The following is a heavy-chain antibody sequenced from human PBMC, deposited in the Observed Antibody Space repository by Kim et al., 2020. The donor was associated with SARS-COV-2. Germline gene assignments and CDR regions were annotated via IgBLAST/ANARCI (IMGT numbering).Heavy chain of an antibody. J-gene: IGHJ4*02. Sequence: GGSLRLSCAASGFTFSSYGMHWVRQAPGKGLEWVAVISYDGSNKYYADSVKGRFTISRDNSKNTLYLQMNSLRAEDTAVYYCAKDWHSGYDSVWGQGTLVTVSS. CDR3: AKDWHSGYDSV. CDR2: ISYDGSNK. D-gene: IGHD5-12*01. CDR1: GFTFSSYG. V-gene: IGHV3-30*18.